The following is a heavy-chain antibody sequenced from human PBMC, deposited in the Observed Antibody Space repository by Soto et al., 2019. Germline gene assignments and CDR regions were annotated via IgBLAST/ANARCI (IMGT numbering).Heavy chain of an antibody. CDR3: ARETDCSGGSCYSDYSYGMDV. J-gene: IGHJ6*02. V-gene: IGHV1-18*01. D-gene: IGHD2-15*01. CDR2: ISAYNGNT. CDR1: GYTFTSYG. Sequence: QVQLVQSGAEVKKPGASVKVSCKASGYTFTSYGISWVRQAPGQGLEWMGWISAYNGNTNYAQKLQGRVTMTTDTATSTAYMELRSLRSDDTAVYYCARETDCSGGSCYSDYSYGMDVWGQGTTVTVSS.